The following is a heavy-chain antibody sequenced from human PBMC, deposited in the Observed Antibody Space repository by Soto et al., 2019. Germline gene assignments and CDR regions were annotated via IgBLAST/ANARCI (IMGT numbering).Heavy chain of an antibody. CDR3: AREGASGSHIGY. J-gene: IGHJ4*02. V-gene: IGHV1-69*01. CDR2: IIPIFGTA. CDR1: GGTFSSYA. Sequence: QVQLVQSGAEVKKPGSSVKVSCKASGGTFSSYAISWVRQAPGQGLEWMGGIIPIFGTANYAQKFQGRVTITSAASTSTAYMELSSLRSEDTAVYYCAREGASGSHIGYWGQGTLVTVSS. D-gene: IGHD3-22*01.